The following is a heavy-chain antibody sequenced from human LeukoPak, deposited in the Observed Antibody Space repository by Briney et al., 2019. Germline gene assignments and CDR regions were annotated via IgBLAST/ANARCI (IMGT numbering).Heavy chain of an antibody. CDR2: INHSGST. CDR3: ARVGGWYYNY. V-gene: IGHV4-34*01. D-gene: IGHD6-19*01. J-gene: IGHJ4*02. CDR1: GGSFSGYY. Sequence: PSETLSLTCAVYGGSFSGYYWSWIRQPPGKGLEWIGEINHSGSTNYNPSLKSRVTISVDTSKNQCSLKLSSVTAADTAVYYCARVGGWYYNYWGQGTLVTVSS.